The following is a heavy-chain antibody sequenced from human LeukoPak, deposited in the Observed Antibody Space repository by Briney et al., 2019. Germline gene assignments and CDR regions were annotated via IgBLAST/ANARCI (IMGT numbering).Heavy chain of an antibody. CDR2: MNPNSGNT. J-gene: IGHJ6*03. CDR3: ARVNREYSSSPPRYYYYYYMDV. V-gene: IGHV1-8*01. D-gene: IGHD6-6*01. Sequence: ASVKVSCKASGYTFTSYDINWVRQATGQGLEWMGWMNPNSGNTGYAQKFQGRVTMTRNTSISTAYMELSSLRAGDPAVYYCARVNREYSSSPPRYYYYYYMDVWGKGTTVTVSS. CDR1: GYTFTSYD.